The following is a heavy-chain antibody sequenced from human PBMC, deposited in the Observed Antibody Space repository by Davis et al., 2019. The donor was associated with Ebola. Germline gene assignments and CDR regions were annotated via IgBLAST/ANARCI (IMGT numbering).Heavy chain of an antibody. CDR2: FDPEDGET. J-gene: IGHJ4*02. D-gene: IGHD3-22*01. CDR3: ATGYYYDSSGYYYAPFDY. V-gene: IGHV1-24*01. Sequence: ASVKVSCKASGYTFTSYGISWVRQAPGKGLEWMGGFDPEDGETIYAQKFQGRVTMTEDTSTDTAYMELSSLRSEDTAVYYCATGYYYDSSGYYYAPFDYWGQGTLVTVSS. CDR1: GYTFTSYG.